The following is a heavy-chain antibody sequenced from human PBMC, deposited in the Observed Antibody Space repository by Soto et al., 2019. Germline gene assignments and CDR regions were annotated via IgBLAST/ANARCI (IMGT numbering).Heavy chain of an antibody. CDR3: TRGVLA. D-gene: IGHD2-8*01. V-gene: IGHV4-30-2*01. CDR1: GGSVSSGGYS. CDR2: ISPSGSP. J-gene: IGHJ4*02. Sequence: PSETLSFTCSVSGGSVSSGGYSWSWIRQPPGKGLEWIEFISPSGSPDYNPSLKSRVTISVDRSKDQISLELSSVTAADTAVYYCTRGVLAWGPGTLVTVSS.